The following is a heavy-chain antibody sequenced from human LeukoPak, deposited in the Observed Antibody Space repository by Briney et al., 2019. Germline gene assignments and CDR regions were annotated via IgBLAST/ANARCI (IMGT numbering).Heavy chain of an antibody. CDR1: GSSINSGYY. CDR3: ARGPFGVVPTTYYFDY. J-gene: IGHJ4*02. V-gene: IGHV4-38-2*01. Sequence: SETLSLTCGVSGSSINSGYYWGWIRQPPGKGLEWIGSFYHSGNTYYSPSLKGRVTISAGTSKNQLSLKLTPVTAADTAVYYCARGPFGVVPTTYYFDYWGQGTLVTVSS. CDR2: FYHSGNT. D-gene: IGHD3-3*01.